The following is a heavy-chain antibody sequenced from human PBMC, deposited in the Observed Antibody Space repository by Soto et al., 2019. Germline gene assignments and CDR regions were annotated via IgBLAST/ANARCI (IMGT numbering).Heavy chain of an antibody. J-gene: IGHJ5*02. CDR2: ISDSGGRT. Sequence: GGSLRLSCAASGFTFSNSAMSWVRQAPGKGLEWVSTISDSGGRTYYADSVKGRFTISRDNSKNTVYVQMNSLKAEDTAVYYCAKATGTTSNWFDPWGQGT. CDR3: AKATGTTSNWFDP. D-gene: IGHD1-7*01. V-gene: IGHV3-23*01. CDR1: GFTFSNSA.